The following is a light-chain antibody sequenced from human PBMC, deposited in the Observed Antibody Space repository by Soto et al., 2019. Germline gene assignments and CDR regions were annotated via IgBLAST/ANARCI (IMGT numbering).Light chain of an antibody. CDR2: GTS. Sequence: EIVLTQSPGTLSLSPGERATLSCRASQSVSSYLAWYRQKPGQAPRLLIYGTSSRATGIPDRFSGSGSGTDFTLTISRLEPEDFAVYYCQQYHSSPRTFGQGTKVDIK. V-gene: IGKV3-20*01. CDR1: QSVSSY. CDR3: QQYHSSPRT. J-gene: IGKJ1*01.